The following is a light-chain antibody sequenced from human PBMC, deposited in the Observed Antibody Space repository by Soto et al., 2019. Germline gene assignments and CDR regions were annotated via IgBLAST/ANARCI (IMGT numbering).Light chain of an antibody. CDR3: QQYGSSPF. CDR2: GAS. CDR1: QSVSSSY. J-gene: IGKJ1*01. V-gene: IGKV3-20*01. Sequence: EIVLTQSPGTLSLSPGERATLSCRASQSVSSSYLAWYQQKPGQAPRLLIYGASSRATGIPDRFSGSGSGTDFTLTISRLEPEDFAVYYCQQYGSSPFFCQGTKVEIK.